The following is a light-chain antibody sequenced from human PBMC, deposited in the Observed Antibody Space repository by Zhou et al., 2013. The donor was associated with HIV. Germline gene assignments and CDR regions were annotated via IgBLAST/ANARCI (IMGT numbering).Light chain of an antibody. V-gene: IGKV1-39*01. Sequence: DIQMTQSPSSLSASVGDRVIITCQASQDISRYLNWYQQKPGKAPKLLIYSASRLHNGVPSRFSGSGIGTDFTLTITSLQPEDSATYYCQQSYNAPLSFAGGTKVEIK. CDR2: SAS. CDR1: QDISRY. J-gene: IGKJ4*01. CDR3: QQSYNAPLS.